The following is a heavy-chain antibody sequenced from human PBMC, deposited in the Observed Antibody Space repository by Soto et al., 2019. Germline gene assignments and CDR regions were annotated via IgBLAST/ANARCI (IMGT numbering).Heavy chain of an antibody. CDR2: ISSSSSYI. D-gene: IGHD2-15*01. CDR1: GFTFSSYS. Sequence: VQLVESGGGLVQPGGSLRLSCAASGFTFSSYSMNWVRQAPGKGLEWVSSISSSSSYIYYADSVKGRFTISRDNAKNSLYLQMNSLRAEDTAVYYCARQVVAATLYYFDYWGQGTLVTVSS. J-gene: IGHJ4*02. V-gene: IGHV3-21*01. CDR3: ARQVVAATLYYFDY.